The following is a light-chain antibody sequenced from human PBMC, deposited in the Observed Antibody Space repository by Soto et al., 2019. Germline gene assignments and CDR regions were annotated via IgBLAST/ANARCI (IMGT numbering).Light chain of an antibody. J-gene: IGKJ4*01. CDR2: KAY. Sequence: DIPMTQSPSTLSASVGDRVTITCRASQSVSTWLAWYQQKPGKVPKLLIYKAYSLESGVPSRFSGSGSGTEFPLTISSLQPDDFATYYCQQYNSNPLTFGVGTKVEIK. CDR1: QSVSTW. CDR3: QQYNSNPLT. V-gene: IGKV1-5*03.